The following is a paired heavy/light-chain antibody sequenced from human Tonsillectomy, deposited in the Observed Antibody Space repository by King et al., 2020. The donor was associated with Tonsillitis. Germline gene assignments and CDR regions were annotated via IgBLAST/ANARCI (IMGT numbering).Heavy chain of an antibody. CDR3: TTRPWFDY. CDR2: IKTKTDGGTT. CDR1: GFTFTKAW. V-gene: IGHV3-15*07. Sequence: EVQLVESGGGLVKPGGSLRLSCAASGFTFTKAWMNWVRQAPGKGLEWVARIKTKTDGGTTDYAESVKGRFSISRDDSKNTLYLEMSGLKIEDTGVYYCTTRPWFDYWVQGTLVTVSS. J-gene: IGHJ4*02.
Light chain of an antibody. V-gene: IGKV4-1*01. Sequence: DIVMTQSPDSLAVSLGERATINCKSSQSVLYSSNNKNYLAWYQQKPGHPPKLLIYWASKRESGVPDRFSGSGSGTDFTLTISSLQAEDVAVYYCQQYYTTTTFGQGTKVEIK. J-gene: IGKJ2*01. CDR1: QSVLYSSNNKNY. CDR2: WAS. CDR3: QQYYTTTT.